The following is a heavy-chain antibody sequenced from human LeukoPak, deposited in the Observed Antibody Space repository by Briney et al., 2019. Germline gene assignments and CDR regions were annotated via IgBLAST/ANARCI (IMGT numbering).Heavy chain of an antibody. V-gene: IGHV3-30*18. CDR1: GFTFSSYG. Sequence: GRSLRLSCAASGFTFSSYGMHWARQAPGKGLEWVAVISYDGSNKYYADSVKGRFTISRDNSKNTLYLQMNSLRAEDTAVYYCAKDTDRITIFGVVIDYGMDVWGQGTTVTVSS. D-gene: IGHD3-3*01. J-gene: IGHJ6*02. CDR2: ISYDGSNK. CDR3: AKDTDRITIFGVVIDYGMDV.